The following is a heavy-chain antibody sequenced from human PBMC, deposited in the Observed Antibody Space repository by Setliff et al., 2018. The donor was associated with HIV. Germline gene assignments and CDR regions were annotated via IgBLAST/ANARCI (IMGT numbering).Heavy chain of an antibody. J-gene: IGHJ4*02. V-gene: IGHV4-39*01. CDR2: VCYSGGT. Sequence: PSETLSLTCTVSGGSISSGDYFLSWIRQAPGKGLEWIGTVCYSGGTYYNPSLMGRVTISIDTSKNQFSLNLSSVAAADTAVYYCARHFYGYYGSNGLPIQYWGQGTLVTVSS. CDR1: GGSISSGDYF. D-gene: IGHD3-22*01. CDR3: ARHFYGYYGSNGLPIQY.